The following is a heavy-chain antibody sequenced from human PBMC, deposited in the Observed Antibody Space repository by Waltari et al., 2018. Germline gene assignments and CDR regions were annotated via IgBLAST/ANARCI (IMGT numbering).Heavy chain of an antibody. V-gene: IGHV4-34*01. CDR2: INHSGST. CDR3: ARSRYCSGGSCMDY. Sequence: QVQLQQWGAGLLKPSETLSLTCAVYGGSFSGYYWSWIRKPPGKGLEWIGEINHSGSTNYNPSLKSRVTISVDTSKNQFSLKLSSVTAADTAVYYCARSRYCSGGSCMDYWGQGTLVTVSS. J-gene: IGHJ4*02. D-gene: IGHD2-15*01. CDR1: GGSFSGYY.